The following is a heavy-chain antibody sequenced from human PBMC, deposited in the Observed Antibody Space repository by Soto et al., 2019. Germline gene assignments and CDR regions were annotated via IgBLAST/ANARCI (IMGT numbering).Heavy chain of an antibody. CDR1: EFTFSNYA. CDR2: ISYDGNNK. CDR3: ARGPSYSDSYFDY. V-gene: IGHV3-30*03. Sequence: PAGSLRLSCAASEFTFSNYAMHWVRQPPGKGLQWLAVISYDGNNKYYADSVEGRFTISRDNSKNTVYLQMNSLRLEDTAVYYCARGPSYSDSYFDYWGQGTLVTVSS. D-gene: IGHD4-17*01. J-gene: IGHJ4*02.